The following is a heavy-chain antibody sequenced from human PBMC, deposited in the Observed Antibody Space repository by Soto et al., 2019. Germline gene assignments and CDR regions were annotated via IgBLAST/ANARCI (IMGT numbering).Heavy chain of an antibody. V-gene: IGHV3-66*01. Sequence: VGSLRLSCSSSLFTVSSNYMSLVRNTPFKVLELVSVIYSGVSTYYADSVKGRFTISRDNSKNTLYLQMNSLRAEDTAVYYCARGYCSGGSCRGGFYFDYWGQGTLVTVSS. CDR2: IYSGVST. D-gene: IGHD2-15*01. CDR1: LFTVSSNY. CDR3: ARGYCSGGSCRGGFYFDY. J-gene: IGHJ4*02.